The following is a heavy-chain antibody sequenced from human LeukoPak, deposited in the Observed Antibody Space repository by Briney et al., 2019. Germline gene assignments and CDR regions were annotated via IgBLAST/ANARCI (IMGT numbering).Heavy chain of an antibody. CDR3: ARDLLMYSSGWYGP. J-gene: IGHJ5*02. V-gene: IGHV3-21*01. CDR1: GFTFSSCS. Sequence: GGSLRLSCAASGFTFSSCSMNWVRQAPGKGLEWVSSISSSSSYIYYADSVKGRFTISRDNAKNSLYLQMNSLRAEDTAVYYCARDLLMYSSGWYGPWGQGTLVTVSS. D-gene: IGHD6-19*01. CDR2: ISSSSSYI.